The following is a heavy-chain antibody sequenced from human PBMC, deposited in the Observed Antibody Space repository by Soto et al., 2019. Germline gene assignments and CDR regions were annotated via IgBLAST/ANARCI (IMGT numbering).Heavy chain of an antibody. D-gene: IGHD6-19*01. CDR2: IYYSGST. CDR3: ARHAEVTYRSGWSEFDY. Sequence: QLQLQESGPGLVKPSETLSLTCTVSGGSISSSSYYWGWIRQPPGKGLEWIGSIYYSGSTYYNPSLKSRVTISVDTSKNQFSLKLSSVTAADTAVYYCARHAEVTYRSGWSEFDYWGQGTLVTVSS. CDR1: GGSISSSSYY. J-gene: IGHJ4*02. V-gene: IGHV4-39*01.